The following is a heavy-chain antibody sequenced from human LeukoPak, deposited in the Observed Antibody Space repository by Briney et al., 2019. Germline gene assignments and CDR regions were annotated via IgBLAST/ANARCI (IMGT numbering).Heavy chain of an antibody. J-gene: IGHJ5*02. D-gene: IGHD2-2*01. CDR3: ARDGAMQRSNNNWFDP. CDR2: IYTSGST. Sequence: PSETLSLTCTVSGGSISSYYWSWIRQPAGRGLEWLGRIYTSGSTNYNPSLKSRVTMSVDTSKNQFSLKLSSVTAADTAVYYCARDGAMQRSNNNWFDPWGQGTLVTVSS. V-gene: IGHV4-4*07. CDR1: GGSISSYY.